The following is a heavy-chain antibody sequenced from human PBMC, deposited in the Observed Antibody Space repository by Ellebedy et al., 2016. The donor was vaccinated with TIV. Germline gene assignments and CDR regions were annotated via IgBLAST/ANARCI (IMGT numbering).Heavy chain of an antibody. V-gene: IGHV3-33*01. CDR1: GFTFSSYG. CDR3: ARDYDSSGYFPDY. D-gene: IGHD3-22*01. J-gene: IGHJ4*02. Sequence: GESLKISXAASGFTFSSYGMHWVRQAPGKGLEWVAVIWYDGSNKYYADSVKGRFTIFRDNSKNTLSLQMNSLRAEDTALYYCARDYDSSGYFPDYWGQGTLVSVSS. CDR2: IWYDGSNK.